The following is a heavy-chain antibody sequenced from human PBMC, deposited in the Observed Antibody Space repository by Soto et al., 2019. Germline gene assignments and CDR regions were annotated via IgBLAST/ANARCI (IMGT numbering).Heavy chain of an antibody. CDR1: GYTFTSYD. D-gene: IGHD2-15*01. CDR2: MNPNSGNT. V-gene: IGHV1-8*01. CDR3: ARGRRDIVVVVAAHKYYYYYMDV. J-gene: IGHJ6*03. Sequence: VSVKVSCKASGYTFTSYDINWVRQATGQGLEWMGWMNPNSGNTGYAQKFQGRVTMTRNTSISTAYMELSSLRSEDTAVYYCARGRRDIVVVVAAHKYYYYYMDVWGKGTTVTVSS.